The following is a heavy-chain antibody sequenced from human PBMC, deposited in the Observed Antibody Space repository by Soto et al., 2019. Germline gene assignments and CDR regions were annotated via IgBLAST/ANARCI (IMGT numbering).Heavy chain of an antibody. J-gene: IGHJ4*02. D-gene: IGHD5-12*01. Sequence: QITLKESGPTLVKPTQTLTLTCTFSGFSLSTSGVGVGWIRQPPGKALEWLALIYWDDDKRYSPSLKSRLTTXKXPSKTPVVLTMTTMDPVATATYYCAHSSRGFPSFDYWGQGTLVTVSS. CDR3: AHSSRGFPSFDY. CDR1: GFSLSTSGVG. CDR2: IYWDDDK. V-gene: IGHV2-5*02.